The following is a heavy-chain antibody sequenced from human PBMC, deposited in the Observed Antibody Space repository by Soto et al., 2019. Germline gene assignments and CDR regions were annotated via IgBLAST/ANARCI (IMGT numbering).Heavy chain of an antibody. CDR1: GFTFSSYA. V-gene: IGHV3-23*01. J-gene: IGHJ6*02. Sequence: GSLRLSCAASGFTFSSYAMSWVRQAPGKGLEWVSAISGSGGSTYYADSVKGRFTISRDNSKNTLYLQMNSLRAEDTAVYYCAKAPYSGYDQYYYYGMDVWGQGTTVTVSS. D-gene: IGHD5-12*01. CDR2: ISGSGGST. CDR3: AKAPYSGYDQYYYYGMDV.